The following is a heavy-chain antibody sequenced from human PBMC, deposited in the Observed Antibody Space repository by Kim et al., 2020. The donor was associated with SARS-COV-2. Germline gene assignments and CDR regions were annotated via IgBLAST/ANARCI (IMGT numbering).Heavy chain of an antibody. CDR2: ISGDGGST. V-gene: IGHV3-43*02. J-gene: IGHJ6*02. Sequence: GGSLRLSCAASGFTFDDYAMHWVRQAPGKGLEWVSLISGDGGSTYYADSVKGRFTISRDNSKNSLYLQMNSLRTEDTALYYCAKDLALPRGYCSGGSCPYYYYYYGMDVWGQGTTVTVSS. D-gene: IGHD2-15*01. CDR3: AKDLALPRGYCSGGSCPYYYYYYGMDV. CDR1: GFTFDDYA.